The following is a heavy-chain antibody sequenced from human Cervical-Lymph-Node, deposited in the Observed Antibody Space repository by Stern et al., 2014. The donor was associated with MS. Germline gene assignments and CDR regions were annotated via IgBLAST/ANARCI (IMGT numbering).Heavy chain of an antibody. CDR3: ASGGRTEVFIRALDF. CDR1: GGSLRGYF. V-gene: IGHV4-34*01. J-gene: IGHJ4*02. D-gene: IGHD1-14*01. CDR2: INPNASGGP. Sequence: QVQLQQWGAGLLKPSETLSLTCAVYGGSLRGYFWSWIRQSPGKGLEWIGEINPNASGGPTYNPSLKSRVTISVDTSMRQFSLKLTSGTAADTAVYYCASGGRTEVFIRALDFWGQGTLVTVSS.